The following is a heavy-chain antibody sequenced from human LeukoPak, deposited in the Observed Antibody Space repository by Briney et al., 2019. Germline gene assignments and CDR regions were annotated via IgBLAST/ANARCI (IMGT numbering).Heavy chain of an antibody. V-gene: IGHV4-34*01. D-gene: IGHD1-1*01. J-gene: IGHJ2*01. CDR1: GGSFSGYY. Sequence: AETLSLTCAVYGGSFSGYYWSWIRQPPGKGLGWIGEINHCGSANYNPSLKSRVAISLDTPKNQFSLKLSSVTAADTAVYYCARQVGNDYWYFDLWGRGTLVTVSS. CDR3: ARQVGNDYWYFDL. CDR2: INHCGSA.